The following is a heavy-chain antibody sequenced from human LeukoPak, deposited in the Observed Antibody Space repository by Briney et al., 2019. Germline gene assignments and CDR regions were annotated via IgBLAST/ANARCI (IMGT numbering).Heavy chain of an antibody. CDR3: ASPVVPAASTRYYYMDV. CDR1: GGTFSSYA. D-gene: IGHD2-2*01. Sequence: ASVKVSCKASGGTFSSYAISWVRQAPGQGLEWMGGIIPIFGTANYAQKFQGRVTITTDESTSTAYMELSSLRSEDTAVYYCASPVVPAASTRYYYMDVWGKGATVTVSS. J-gene: IGHJ6*03. CDR2: IIPIFGTA. V-gene: IGHV1-69*05.